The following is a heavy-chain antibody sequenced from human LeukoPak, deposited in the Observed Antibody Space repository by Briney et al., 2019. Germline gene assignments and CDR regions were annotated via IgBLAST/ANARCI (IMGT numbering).Heavy chain of an antibody. J-gene: IGHJ4*02. Sequence: PSETLSLTCTVSGGSISSSSYYWGWIRQPPGKGLEWIGSINYSGSTRCNPSLKSRVAISVDTSKNQFSLRLSSVTAADTAVYYCARGYYGSGSYSYYFDYWGQGTLVTVSS. V-gene: IGHV4-39*01. CDR2: INYSGST. D-gene: IGHD3-10*01. CDR1: GGSISSSSYY. CDR3: ARGYYGSGSYSYYFDY.